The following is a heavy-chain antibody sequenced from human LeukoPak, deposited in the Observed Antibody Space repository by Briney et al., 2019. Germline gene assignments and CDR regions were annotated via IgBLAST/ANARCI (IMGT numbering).Heavy chain of an antibody. Sequence: SETLSLTCTVAGGSITTSNHYWGWIRQSPGKGLEWLGGIHYSGSIYYTPSLKSRLTISVDTSTNQFSLRLTSVTAADTALYFCAREGITMVRGVTNFNWFDPWGQGTLVTVSS. V-gene: IGHV4-39*02. CDR2: IHYSGSI. J-gene: IGHJ5*02. D-gene: IGHD3-10*01. CDR1: GGSITTSNHY. CDR3: AREGITMVRGVTNFNWFDP.